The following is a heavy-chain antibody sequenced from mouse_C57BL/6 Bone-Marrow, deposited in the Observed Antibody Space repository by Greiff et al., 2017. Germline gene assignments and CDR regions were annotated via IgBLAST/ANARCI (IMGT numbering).Heavy chain of an antibody. CDR1: GFTFSNYW. CDR2: IRLKSDNYAT. J-gene: IGHJ2*01. V-gene: IGHV6-3*01. Sequence: VQLKESGGGLVQPGGSMKLSCVASGFTFSNYWMNWVRQSPEKGLEWAAQIRLKSDNYATHYAESVKGRFTISRDDSKSIVYLKMNNLRAEDTGIYYCTGSTTVVHNYFDYWGQGTTLTVSS. D-gene: IGHD1-1*01. CDR3: TGSTTVVHNYFDY.